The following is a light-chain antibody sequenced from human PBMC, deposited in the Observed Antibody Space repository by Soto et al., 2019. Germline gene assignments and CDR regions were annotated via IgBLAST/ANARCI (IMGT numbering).Light chain of an antibody. J-gene: IGKJ5*01. CDR2: TTS. Sequence: DIQMTQSPSSLSASVGDRVTMTCRASQSISSFLNWYQQKPGKAPKLLIYTTSTLQSGVPSRFIGSGSGTDFTLTISSLQPEDFATYYCQQTYRTPPTTFGQGTRLEIK. CDR1: QSISSF. CDR3: QQTYRTPPTT. V-gene: IGKV1-39*01.